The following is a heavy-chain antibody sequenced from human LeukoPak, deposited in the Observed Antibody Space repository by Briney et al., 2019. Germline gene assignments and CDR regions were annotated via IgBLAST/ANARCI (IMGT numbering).Heavy chain of an antibody. J-gene: IGHJ2*01. V-gene: IGHV4-59*01. CDR3: ARGGPTGCFDL. CDR2: IYYSGST. Sequence: SETLSLPCTVSGGSISSYYWSWIRQPPGKGLEWIGYIYYSGSTNYNPSLKSRVTISVDTSKNQFSLKLSSVTAADTAVYYCARGGPTGCFDLWGRGTLVTVSS. CDR1: GGSISSYY.